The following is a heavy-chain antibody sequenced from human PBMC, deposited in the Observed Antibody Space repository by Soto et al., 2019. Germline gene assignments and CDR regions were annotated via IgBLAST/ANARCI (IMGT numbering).Heavy chain of an antibody. D-gene: IGHD3-3*01. V-gene: IGHV1-18*01. CDR1: GYTFTSCG. J-gene: IGHJ4*02. CDR2: ISAYNGNT. Sequence: ASVKVSCKASGYTFTSCGISWVRQAPGQGLEWMGWISAYNGNTNYAQKLQGRVTMTTDTSTSTAYMELRSLRSDDTAVYYCAREVYDFWSGYLSDYWGQGTLVTVSS. CDR3: AREVYDFWSGYLSDY.